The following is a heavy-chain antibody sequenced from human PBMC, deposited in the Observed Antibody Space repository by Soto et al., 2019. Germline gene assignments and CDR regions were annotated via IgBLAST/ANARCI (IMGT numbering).Heavy chain of an antibody. CDR2: ISGYNGYT. CDR1: GYPFTSYG. Sequence: ASVKTSCKASGYPFTSYGITWVRQAPGQGLEWMGWISGYNGYTNYAQNLQDRVTMTTDTSTSTAYMELRSLRSDDTAVYYCARKVGYGGNYYYFDYWGQGALVTVSS. V-gene: IGHV1-18*04. D-gene: IGHD4-17*01. J-gene: IGHJ4*02. CDR3: ARKVGYGGNYYYFDY.